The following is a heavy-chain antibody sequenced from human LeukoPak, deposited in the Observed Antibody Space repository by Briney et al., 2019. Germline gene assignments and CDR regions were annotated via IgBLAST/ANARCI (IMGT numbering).Heavy chain of an antibody. J-gene: IGHJ2*01. CDR1: GYSISSGYY. Sequence: PSETLSLTCTVSGYSISSGYYWGWIRQPPGKGLEWIGYIYYSGSTNYNPSLKSRVTMSVDTSKNQFSLKLSSVTAADTAVYYCARGSRSGNKDIVVVPAATPYWYFDLWGRGTLVTVSS. D-gene: IGHD2-2*01. CDR2: IYYSGST. CDR3: ARGSRSGNKDIVVVPAATPYWYFDL. V-gene: IGHV4-38-2*02.